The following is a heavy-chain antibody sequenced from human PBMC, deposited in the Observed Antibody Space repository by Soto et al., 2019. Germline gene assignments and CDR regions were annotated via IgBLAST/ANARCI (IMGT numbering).Heavy chain of an antibody. J-gene: IGHJ5*02. CDR3: SRGSFGDYGP. CDR2: IRNTPYGGTT. Sequence: DVQLVESGGGLVAPGRSLRLSCNCSGFRFSEHAMTRVRKAPGKGPEWVGFIRNTPYGGTTDYAASVRGRFTISRDDSASIAYLQMNSLKTEDSGLYYCSRGSFGDYGPWGPGTLVTVSA. CDR1: GFRFSEHA. V-gene: IGHV3-49*04. D-gene: IGHD3-16*01.